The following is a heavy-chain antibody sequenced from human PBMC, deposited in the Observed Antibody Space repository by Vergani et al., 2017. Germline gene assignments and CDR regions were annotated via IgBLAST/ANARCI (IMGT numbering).Heavy chain of an antibody. D-gene: IGHD2-15*01. CDR1: GFTFGDYA. Sequence: EVQLVESGGGLVQPGRSLRLSCTASGFTFGDYAMSWFRQAPGKGLEWVGFIRSKAYGGTTEYAASVKGRFTISRDDSKSIAYLQMNSLKTEDTAVYYCARGGEYCSGGSCVYMDVWGKGTTVTVSS. V-gene: IGHV3-49*03. CDR2: IRSKAYGGTT. CDR3: ARGGEYCSGGSCVYMDV. J-gene: IGHJ6*03.